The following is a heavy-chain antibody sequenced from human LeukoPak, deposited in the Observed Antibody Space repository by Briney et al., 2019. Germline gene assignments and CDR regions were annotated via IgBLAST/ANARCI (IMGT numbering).Heavy chain of an antibody. CDR1: GYSISSGYY. V-gene: IGHV4-38-2*02. CDR2: IYPSGST. CDR3: ASVITEDFFDY. J-gene: IGHJ4*02. Sequence: ASETLSLTCTVSGYSISSGYYWAWVRQPPGKGLEWIGSIYPSGSTYYNPSLKSRVTISLDTSKNQFSLKLSSVTAADTAVYYCASVITEDFFDYWGQGTLVTVSS. D-gene: IGHD3-16*01.